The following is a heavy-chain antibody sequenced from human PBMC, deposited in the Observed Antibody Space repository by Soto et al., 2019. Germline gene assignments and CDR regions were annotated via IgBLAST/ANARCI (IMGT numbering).Heavy chain of an antibody. V-gene: IGHV1-18*01. CDR1: GYTFSNYG. CDR2: ISLYSDGT. D-gene: IGHD2-2*01. CDR3: ARVVPGAEAWFGP. Sequence: ASVKVSCKTSGYTFSNYGITWVRQAPGQPLGWLGWISLYSDGTNYAQKFQGRVSMTTDTSTTTAYMELRSLRSDDTAVYYYARVVPGAEAWFGPWGQGTLVPVSS. J-gene: IGHJ5*02.